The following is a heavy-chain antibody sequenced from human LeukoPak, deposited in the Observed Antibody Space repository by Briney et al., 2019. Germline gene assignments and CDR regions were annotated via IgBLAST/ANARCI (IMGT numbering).Heavy chain of an antibody. V-gene: IGHV1-24*01. CDR2: FDPEDGET. J-gene: IGHJ4*02. CDR1: GYTLTELS. Sequence: ASVKVSCKVSGYTLTELSMHWVRQAPGKGLEWMGGFDPEDGETIYAQKFQGRVTMTEDTSTDTAYMELSSLRSEDTAVYYCASPSPYCSGGSCYSEGLDYWGQGTLVTVSS. CDR3: ASPSPYCSGGSCYSEGLDY. D-gene: IGHD2-15*01.